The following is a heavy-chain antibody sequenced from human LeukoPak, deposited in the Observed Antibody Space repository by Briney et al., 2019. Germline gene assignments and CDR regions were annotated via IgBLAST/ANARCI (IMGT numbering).Heavy chain of an antibody. Sequence: GGSPTLSCIVSGDTISSDTNYWGRQAPGKGLEWVSAISGSGGSKYYADSVKGRVTISRDNSKNTLYLQMNSLRAEDTAVYYSAKVNSVVSASGNWLVNYWGQGPLAPVSS. CDR2: ISGSGGSK. J-gene: IGHJ4*02. CDR1: GDTISSDT. V-gene: IGHV3-23*01. D-gene: IGHD1-1*01. CDR3: AKVNSVVSASGNWLVNY.